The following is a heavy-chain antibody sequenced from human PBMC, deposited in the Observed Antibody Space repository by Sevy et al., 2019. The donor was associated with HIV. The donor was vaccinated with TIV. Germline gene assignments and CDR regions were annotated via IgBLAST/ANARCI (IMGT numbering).Heavy chain of an antibody. V-gene: IGHV1-2*02. J-gene: IGHJ6*02. Sequence: ASVKVSCKASGYSFSDSGYYVHWVRQAPGQGLESMGWINPKSGATKYAQKFQGRVTMTRDTSVSTANMELTRLTSDDTAVYYCARESYDFWTGPVDYDYGMDVWGQGTTVTVSS. CDR2: INPKSGAT. D-gene: IGHD3-3*01. CDR3: ARESYDFWTGPVDYDYGMDV. CDR1: GYSFSDSGYY.